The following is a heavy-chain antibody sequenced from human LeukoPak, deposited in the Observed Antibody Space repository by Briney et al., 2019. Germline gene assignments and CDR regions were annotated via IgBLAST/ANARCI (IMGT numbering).Heavy chain of an antibody. D-gene: IGHD3-10*01. V-gene: IGHV3-30*18. CDR1: GFTFNIYG. CDR3: AKDRDYYGSGSDY. Sequence: PGRSLRLSCAASGFTFNIYGMHWVRQAPGKGLEWVAGISYDEMYQYYADSVKGRFTISRDNSKNTLLLQMNSLRAEDTAIYYCAKDRDYYGSGSDYWGQGTLVTVSS. J-gene: IGHJ4*02. CDR2: ISYDEMYQ.